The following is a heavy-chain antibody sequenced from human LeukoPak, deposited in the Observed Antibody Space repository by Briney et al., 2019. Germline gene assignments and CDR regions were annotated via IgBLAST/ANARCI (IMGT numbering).Heavy chain of an antibody. V-gene: IGHV3-30*03. Sequence: GRSLRLSCAASGFTFSSYGMHWIRQAPGKGLEWVAVISYDGSNKYYADSVKGRFTISRDNSKNTLYLQMNSLRAEDTALYYCATPSYSSGWHNSGAFDIWGQGTMVTVSS. CDR3: ATPSYSSGWHNSGAFDI. CDR2: ISYDGSNK. D-gene: IGHD6-19*01. CDR1: GFTFSSYG. J-gene: IGHJ3*02.